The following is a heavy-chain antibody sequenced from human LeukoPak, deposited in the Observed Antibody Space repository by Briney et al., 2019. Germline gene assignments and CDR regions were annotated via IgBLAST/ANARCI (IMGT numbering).Heavy chain of an antibody. Sequence: SETLSLTCAVYGGSFSGYYWSWIRQPPGKGLEWIGEINHSGSTNYNPSLKSRVTISVDTSKNQFPLKLSSVTAADTAVYYCARPLGPVSDYWGQGTLVTVSS. CDR3: ARPLGPVSDY. V-gene: IGHV4-34*01. CDR1: GGSFSGYY. CDR2: INHSGST. J-gene: IGHJ4*02.